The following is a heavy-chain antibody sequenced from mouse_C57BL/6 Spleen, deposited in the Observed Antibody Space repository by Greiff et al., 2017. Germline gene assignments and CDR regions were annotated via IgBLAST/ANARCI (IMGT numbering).Heavy chain of an antibody. CDR2: ISSGGSYT. J-gene: IGHJ1*03. Sequence: EVQLVESGGDLVKPGGSLKLSCAASGFTFSSYGMSWVRQTPDKRLEWVATISSGGSYTYYPDSVKGRFTISRDNAKNTLYLQMSSLKSEDTAMYYCARHDGGGYFDVWGTGTTVTVSS. CDR3: ARHDGGGYFDV. V-gene: IGHV5-6*01. CDR1: GFTFSSYG. D-gene: IGHD1-1*01.